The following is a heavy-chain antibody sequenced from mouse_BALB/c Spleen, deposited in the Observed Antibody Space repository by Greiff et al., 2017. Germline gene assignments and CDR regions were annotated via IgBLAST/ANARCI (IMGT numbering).Heavy chain of an antibody. CDR1: GFSLSTSGMG. CDR3: ARIRGVYYGSRSFDY. V-gene: IGHV8-12*01. D-gene: IGHD1-1*01. J-gene: IGHJ2*01. Sequence: QVTLKVSGPGILQPSQTLSLTCSFSGFSLSTSGMGVSWIRQPSGKGLEWLAHIYWDDDKRYNPSLKSRLTISKDTSRNQVFLKITSVDTADTATYYCARIRGVYYGSRSFDYWGQGTTLTVSS. CDR2: IYWDDDK.